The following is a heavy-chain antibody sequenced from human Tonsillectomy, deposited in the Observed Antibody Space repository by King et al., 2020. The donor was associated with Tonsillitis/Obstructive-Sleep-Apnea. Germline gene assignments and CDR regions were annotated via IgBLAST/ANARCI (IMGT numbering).Heavy chain of an antibody. V-gene: IGHV1-46*01. Sequence: QLVQSGAEVKKPGASVKVSCKASGYTFTSYYMHWVRQAPGQGLEWMGIINPSVGSASYAQKFQGRVTMTRDTSTSTVYMELSRMRSEDTAVYYCAILWGGSSTDAFDIWGQGTMVTVSS. D-gene: IGHD2-15*01. J-gene: IGHJ3*02. CDR1: GYTFTSYY. CDR2: INPSVGSA. CDR3: AILWGGSSTDAFDI.